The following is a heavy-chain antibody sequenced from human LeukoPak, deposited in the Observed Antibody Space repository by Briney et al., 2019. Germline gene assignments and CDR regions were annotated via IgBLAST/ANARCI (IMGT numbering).Heavy chain of an antibody. V-gene: IGHV3-21*01. CDR1: GFTFSSYS. CDR2: ISSSSSYI. J-gene: IGHJ3*02. D-gene: IGHD1-26*01. CDR3: ARFPSDTGSYLMAFHI. Sequence: GGALRLSCAASGFTFSSYSMNWVRQAPGKGLEWVSSISSSSSYIYYADSVKGRFTISRDNAKNSLYLQMNSLRAEDTAVYYCARFPSDTGSYLMAFHIWGQGTMVTVSS.